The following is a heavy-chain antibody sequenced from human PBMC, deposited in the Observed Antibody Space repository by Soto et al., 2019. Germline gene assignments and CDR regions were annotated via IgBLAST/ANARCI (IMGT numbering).Heavy chain of an antibody. CDR2: IRSKANSYAT. CDR3: TRPLDV. J-gene: IGHJ6*04. CDR1: GFTFSGSA. V-gene: IGHV3-73*01. Sequence: EVQLVESGGGLVQPGGSLKLSCAASGFTFSGSAMHWVRQASGKGLEWVGRIRSKANSYATAYAASVKGRFTISRDDSKNTAYLQMNSLETEDTAVYYCTRPLDVWGKGTTVTVSS.